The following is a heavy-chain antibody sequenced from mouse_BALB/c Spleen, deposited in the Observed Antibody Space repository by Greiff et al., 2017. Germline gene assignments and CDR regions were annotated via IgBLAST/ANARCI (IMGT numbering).Heavy chain of an antibody. D-gene: IGHD4-1*01. V-gene: IGHV1-7*01. Sequence: VQLQQSGAELAKPGASVKMSCKASGYTFTSYWMHWVKQRPGQGLEWIGYINPSTGYTEYNQKFKDKATLTADKSSSTAYMQLSSLTSEDSAVYYCARETNWNDYWGQGTTLTVSS. CDR2: INPSTGYT. J-gene: IGHJ2*01. CDR1: GYTFTSYW. CDR3: ARETNWNDY.